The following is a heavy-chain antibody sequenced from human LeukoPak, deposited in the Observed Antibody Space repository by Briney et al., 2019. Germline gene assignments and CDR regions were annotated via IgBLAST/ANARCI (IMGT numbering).Heavy chain of an antibody. Sequence: SETLSLTCTVSGGSISSSSYYWGWIRQPPGKGLEWIGSIYYSGSTYYNPSLKSRVTISVDTSKNQFSLKLGPVTAADTAVYYCASGDHDYGDYGYFDLWGRGTLVTVSS. V-gene: IGHV4-39*07. D-gene: IGHD4-17*01. CDR2: IYYSGST. CDR1: GGSISSSSYY. CDR3: ASGDHDYGDYGYFDL. J-gene: IGHJ2*01.